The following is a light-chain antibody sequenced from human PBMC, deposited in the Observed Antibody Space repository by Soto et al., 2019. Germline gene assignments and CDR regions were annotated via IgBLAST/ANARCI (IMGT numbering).Light chain of an antibody. CDR3: QQYNDWPLT. CDR1: QSVSSN. V-gene: IGKV3-11*01. J-gene: IGKJ1*01. CDR2: DAS. Sequence: EIVLTQSPATLSLSPGERATLSCRASQSVSSNLAWYQHKPGQPPRLLIYDASTRATGIPARFSGSGSGTDFTLTISSLEPEDFAVYYCQQYNDWPLTFGQGTKVEI.